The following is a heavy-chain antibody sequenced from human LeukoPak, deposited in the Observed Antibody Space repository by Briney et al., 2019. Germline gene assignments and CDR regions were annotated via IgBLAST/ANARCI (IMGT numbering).Heavy chain of an antibody. CDR2: IYSYDNK. CDR1: GISFSTSTAG. Sequence: SGPTLVNPTQTLTLTCIISGISFSTSTAGVGLIRHPPVNALEWLALIYSYDNKRYSPSLKNALTITNHPFKNQVVLTMTSMDTADTATYYCAHSGVLRYFDWLPSYWGQGTLVTVSS. J-gene: IGHJ4*02. V-gene: IGHV2-5*01. CDR3: AHSGVLRYFDWLPSY. D-gene: IGHD3-9*01.